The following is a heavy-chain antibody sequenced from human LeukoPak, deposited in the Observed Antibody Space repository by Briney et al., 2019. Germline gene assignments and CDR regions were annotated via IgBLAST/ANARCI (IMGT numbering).Heavy chain of an antibody. J-gene: IGHJ6*02. D-gene: IGHD3-10*01. CDR1: GYTFTGYY. Sequence: ASVKVSCKASGYTFTGYYMHWVRQAPGQGLEWMGWINPNSGGTNYAQKFQGRVTMTRDTSISTAYMELSRLRSDDTAVYYCARDGELRFGEWISLNYGMDVWGQGTTVTVSS. CDR3: ARDGELRFGEWISLNYGMDV. CDR2: INPNSGGT. V-gene: IGHV1-2*02.